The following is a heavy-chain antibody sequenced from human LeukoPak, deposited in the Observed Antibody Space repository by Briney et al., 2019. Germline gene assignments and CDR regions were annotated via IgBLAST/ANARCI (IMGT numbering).Heavy chain of an antibody. CDR1: GGSISSSSYY. CDR2: IYYSGST. Sequence: KTSETLSLTCTVSGGSISSSSYYWGWIRQPPGKGLEWIGSIYYSGSTYYNPSLKSRVTISVDTSKNQFSLKLSSVTAADTAVYYCAATEYCSGGSCYPAYFDYWGQGTLVTVSS. CDR3: AATEYCSGGSCYPAYFDY. J-gene: IGHJ4*02. V-gene: IGHV4-39*01. D-gene: IGHD2-15*01.